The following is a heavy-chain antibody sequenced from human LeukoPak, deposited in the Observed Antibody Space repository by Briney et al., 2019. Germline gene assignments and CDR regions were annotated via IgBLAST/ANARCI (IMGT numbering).Heavy chain of an antibody. CDR2: INPKSGGV. CDR3: ARRSPLYSSSWSIPGYYYYYMDV. V-gene: IGHV1-2*02. J-gene: IGHJ6*03. D-gene: IGHD6-13*01. Sequence: ASVKVSCKASGYTFDAYNMHWVRQAPGQGLEWMGWINPKSGGVNYAQKFQGRVTMTWDTSISTAYLQWSSLKASDTAMYYCARRSPLYSSSWSIPGYYYYYMDVWGKGTTVTVSS. CDR1: GYTFDAYN.